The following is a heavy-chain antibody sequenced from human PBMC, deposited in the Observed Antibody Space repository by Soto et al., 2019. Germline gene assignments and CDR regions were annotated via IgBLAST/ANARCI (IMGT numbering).Heavy chain of an antibody. CDR2: IWYDGSNK. CDR1: GFTFSSYG. D-gene: IGHD6-13*01. J-gene: IGHJ6*02. V-gene: IGHV3-33*01. CDR3: ARDRSIAAAGYYGMDV. Sequence: GGSLRLSCAASGFTFSSYGMHWVRQAPGKGLEWVAVIWYDGSNKYYADSVKGRFTISRDNSKNTLYLQMNSLRAEDTAVYYCARDRSIAAAGYYGMDVWGQGTTVTVSS.